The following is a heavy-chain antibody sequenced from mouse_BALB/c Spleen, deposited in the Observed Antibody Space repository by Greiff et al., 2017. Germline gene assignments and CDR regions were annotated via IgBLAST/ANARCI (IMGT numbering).Heavy chain of an antibody. J-gene: IGHJ2*01. D-gene: IGHD1-1*01. V-gene: IGHV1-69*02. CDR2: IYPSDSYT. CDR3: TRTTVVALYYFDY. Sequence: QVQLQQPGAELVRPGASVKLSCKASGYTFTSYWINWVKQRPGQGLEWIGNIYPSDSYTNYNQKFKDKATLTVDKSSSTVYMQLSSPTSEDSAVYYCTRTTVVALYYFDYWGQGTTLTVSS. CDR1: GYTFTSYW.